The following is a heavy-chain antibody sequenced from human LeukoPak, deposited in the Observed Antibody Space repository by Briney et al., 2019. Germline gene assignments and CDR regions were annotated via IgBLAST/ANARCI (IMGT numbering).Heavy chain of an antibody. J-gene: IGHJ6*03. CDR2: TYYSGST. D-gene: IGHD2-15*01. CDR3: ARAGCSGGSCYRPYYYMDV. CDR1: GGSISSYY. V-gene: IGHV4-59*01. Sequence: SETLSLTCTVSGGSISSYYWSWIRQPPGKGLECIGDTYYSGSTNYNPSPKSRVTISVDTSKNQFSLKLSSVTAADTAVYYCARAGCSGGSCYRPYYYMDVWGKGTTVTISS.